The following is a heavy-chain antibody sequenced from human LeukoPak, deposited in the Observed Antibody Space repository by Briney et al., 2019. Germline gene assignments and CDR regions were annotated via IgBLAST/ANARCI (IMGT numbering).Heavy chain of an antibody. CDR3: ARELAVAGFNWFDP. CDR1: GGSVNSGSYY. D-gene: IGHD6-19*01. J-gene: IGHJ5*02. V-gene: IGHV4-61*01. Sequence: NPSETLSLTCTVSGGSVNSGSYYWSWIRQPPGRGLEWIGYIYYSGSINYNPSLKSRVTMSVDTSKNQFSLKLSSVTAADTAVYYCARELAVAGFNWFDPWGQGTLVTVSS. CDR2: IYYSGSI.